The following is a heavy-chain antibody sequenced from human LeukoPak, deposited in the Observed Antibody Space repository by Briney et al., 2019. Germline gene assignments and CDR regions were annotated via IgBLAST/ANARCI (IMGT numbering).Heavy chain of an antibody. Sequence: KPSETLSLTCTVSGGSISSYYWSWIRQPPGKGLEWIGYIYDSGSTNYNPSLKSRVTISVDTSKNQFSLKLTSVTAADTAVYYCARGADCGGDCYTFDYWGQGTLVTVSS. J-gene: IGHJ4*02. D-gene: IGHD2-21*01. CDR1: GGSISSYY. CDR3: ARGADCGGDCYTFDY. V-gene: IGHV4-59*01. CDR2: IYDSGST.